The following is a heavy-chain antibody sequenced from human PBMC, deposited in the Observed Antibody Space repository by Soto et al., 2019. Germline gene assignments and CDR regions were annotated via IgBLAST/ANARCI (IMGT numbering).Heavy chain of an antibody. CDR1: GYTFTSYD. CDR2: MNPNSGNT. Sequence: ASVKVSCKASGYTFTSYDINWVRQATGQGLEWMGWMNPNSGNTGYAQKFQGRVTMTRNTSISTAYMELSSLRSEDTAVYYCARGTPFIEARRRLFWFDPWGQGTLVTVSS. V-gene: IGHV1-8*01. D-gene: IGHD6-6*01. CDR3: ARGTPFIEARRRLFWFDP. J-gene: IGHJ5*02.